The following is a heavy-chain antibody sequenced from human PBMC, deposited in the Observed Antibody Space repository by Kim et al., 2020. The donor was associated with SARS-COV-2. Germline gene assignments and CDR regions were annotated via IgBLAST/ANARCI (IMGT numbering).Heavy chain of an antibody. V-gene: IGHV4-4*07. D-gene: IGHD4-4*01. J-gene: IGHJ6*03. CDR3: ARVSYRETTVTYAYYYMDV. CDR2: IYTSGST. Sequence: SETLSLTCTVSGGSISSYYWSWIRQPAGKGLEWIGRIYTSGSTNYNPSLKSRVTMSVDTSKNQFSLKLSSVTAADTAVYYCARVSYRETTVTYAYYYMDVWGKGTTVTVSS. CDR1: GGSISSYY.